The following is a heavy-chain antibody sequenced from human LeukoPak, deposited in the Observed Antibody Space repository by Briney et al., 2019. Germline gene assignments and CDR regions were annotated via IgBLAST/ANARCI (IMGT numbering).Heavy chain of an antibody. CDR1: GGPIRSSGFY. CDR3: ARHTRSGYSHVYED. Sequence: SETLSLTCTVYGGPIRSSGFYWGWIRQTPGKGLEWIGSIHYTGSTYYNPSLKSRVTVSVDTSRNQFSLKVTSVTAADTAFYYCARHTRSGYSHVYEDWGQGTLVTVSS. V-gene: IGHV4-39*01. CDR2: IHYTGST. J-gene: IGHJ4*02. D-gene: IGHD5-18*01.